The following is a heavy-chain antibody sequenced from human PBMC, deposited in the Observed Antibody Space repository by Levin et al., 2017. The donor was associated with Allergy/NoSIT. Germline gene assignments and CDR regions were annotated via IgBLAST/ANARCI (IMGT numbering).Heavy chain of an antibody. CDR3: ARGGTMVRGVIITGVGWFDP. J-gene: IGHJ5*02. D-gene: IGHD3-10*01. Sequence: ASVKVSCKASGGTFSSYAISWVRQAPGQGLEWMGGIIPIFGTANYAQKFQGRVTITADESTSTAYMELSSLRSEDTAVYYCARGGTMVRGVIITGVGWFDPWGQGTLVTVSS. CDR1: GGTFSSYA. V-gene: IGHV1-69*13. CDR2: IIPIFGTA.